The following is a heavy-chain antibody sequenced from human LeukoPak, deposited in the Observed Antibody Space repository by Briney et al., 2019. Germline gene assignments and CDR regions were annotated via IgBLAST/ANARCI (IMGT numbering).Heavy chain of an antibody. D-gene: IGHD3-3*01. CDR2: IYYSGST. Sequence: PSETLSLTCTVSGGSISSSSYYWGWIRQPPGEGLEWIGSIYYSGSTYYNPSLKSRVTISVDTSKNQFSLKLSSVTAADTAVYYCARDFKSAYYDFWSGYYGRGFFDYWGQGTLVTVSS. CDR1: GGSISSSSYY. CDR3: ARDFKSAYYDFWSGYYGRGFFDY. J-gene: IGHJ4*02. V-gene: IGHV4-39*07.